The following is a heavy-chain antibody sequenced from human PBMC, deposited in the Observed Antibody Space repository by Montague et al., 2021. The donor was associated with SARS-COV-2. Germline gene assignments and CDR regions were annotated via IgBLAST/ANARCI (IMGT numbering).Heavy chain of an antibody. J-gene: IGHJ6*02. Sequence: TLSLTCTVSGGSISSGGYYWSWIRQHPGKGLEWIGYIYYSGSTYYNPSLKSRVTISVDTSKNQFSLKLSSVTAADMAVYYCARAAPWSFRDILTGYYYYYGMDVWGQGTTVTVSS. CDR2: IYYSGST. CDR3: ARAAPWSFRDILTGYYYYYGMDV. V-gene: IGHV4-31*03. D-gene: IGHD3-9*01. CDR1: GGSISSGGYY.